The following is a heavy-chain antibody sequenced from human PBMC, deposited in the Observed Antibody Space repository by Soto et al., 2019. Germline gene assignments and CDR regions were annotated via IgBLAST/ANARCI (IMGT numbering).Heavy chain of an antibody. CDR3: ARWGTRVPFDY. CDR1: GFTFSSYS. J-gene: IGHJ4*02. V-gene: IGHV3-48*02. Sequence: EVQLVESRGGFVQPGGSLRLSCAASGFTFSSYSMNLVRQAPGKGLEWVSYISSSSSTIYYADSVKGRFTISRDNAKNSLYLQMNILRDEDTAVYYCARWGTRVPFDYCGQGTLVTVSS. D-gene: IGHD3-16*01. CDR2: ISSSSSTI.